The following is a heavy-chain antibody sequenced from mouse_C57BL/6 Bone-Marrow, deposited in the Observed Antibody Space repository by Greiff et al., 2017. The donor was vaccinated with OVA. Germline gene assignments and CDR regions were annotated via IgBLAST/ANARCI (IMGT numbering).Heavy chain of an antibody. CDR1: GYTFTDYN. J-gene: IGHJ2*01. Sequence: VQLQQSGPELVKPGASVKIPCKASGYTFTDYNMDWVKQSHGKSLEWIGDINPNNGGTIYNQKFKGKATLTVDKSSSTAYMELRSLTSEDTAVYYCARAIYYGNMYYFDYWGQGTTLTVSS. V-gene: IGHV1-18*01. CDR2: INPNNGGT. D-gene: IGHD2-1*01. CDR3: ARAIYYGNMYYFDY.